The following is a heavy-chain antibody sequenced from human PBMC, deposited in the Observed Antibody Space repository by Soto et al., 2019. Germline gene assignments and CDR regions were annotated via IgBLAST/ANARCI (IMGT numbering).Heavy chain of an antibody. V-gene: IGHV4-38-2*01. J-gene: IGHJ4*02. D-gene: IGHD1-7*01. Sequence: PSETLSLTCAVSGYSLSSGSYWGWIRQPPGKGPEWIASIYHGGTTFYNPSLKSRVTISLDTTKNQYSLKLTSLTAADTAVYYCASRDPGTSVDYWGQGTLVTVSS. CDR1: GYSLSSGSY. CDR2: IYHGGTT. CDR3: ASRDPGTSVDY.